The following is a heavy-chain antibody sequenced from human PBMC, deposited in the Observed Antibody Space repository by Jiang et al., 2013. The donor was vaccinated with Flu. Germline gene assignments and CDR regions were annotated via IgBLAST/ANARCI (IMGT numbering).Heavy chain of an antibody. J-gene: IGHJ4*02. CDR2: INPNDGST. D-gene: IGHD2-8*01. CDR3: ARLERPLYVYAH. V-gene: IGHV1-46*01. Sequence: GAEVKKPGASMKVSCKASGYTFTSYYMHWVRQAPGQGLEWMGVINPNDGSTGYAQKFQGRVTMTRDTSTGTVYMELSSLRSDDTAVYYCARLERPLYVYAHWGQGTLVTVSA. CDR1: GYTFTSYY.